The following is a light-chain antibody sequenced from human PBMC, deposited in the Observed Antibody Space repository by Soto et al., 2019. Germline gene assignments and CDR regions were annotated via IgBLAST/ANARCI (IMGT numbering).Light chain of an antibody. J-gene: IGLJ2*01. CDR1: SSDIGGYDY. V-gene: IGLV2-14*01. CDR3: TSYASGSSHVV. CDR2: DVN. Sequence: QSALTQPASVSGSPGQSITLSCTGNSSDIGGYDYVSWYQRHPGKAPKLIIYDVNNRPSGVSNRFSGSKSGNTASLTISGIQAEDEADYYCTSYASGSSHVVFGGGTKLTVL.